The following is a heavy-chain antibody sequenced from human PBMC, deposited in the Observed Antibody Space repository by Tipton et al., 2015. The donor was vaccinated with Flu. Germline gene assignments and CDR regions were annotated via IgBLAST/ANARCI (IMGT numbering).Heavy chain of an antibody. V-gene: IGHV4-59*01. CDR3: AREWVGYSYVYFDF. CDR1: GGSISSYY. Sequence: TLSLTCTISGGSISSYYWTWIRQPPGKGLEWIGYVHYSGSSSYNPSLKSQVTISVDTSKDQFSLELNSVTAADTAVYYCAREWVGYSYVYFDFWGQGTLVTVSS. D-gene: IGHD5-18*01. CDR2: VHYSGSS. J-gene: IGHJ4*02.